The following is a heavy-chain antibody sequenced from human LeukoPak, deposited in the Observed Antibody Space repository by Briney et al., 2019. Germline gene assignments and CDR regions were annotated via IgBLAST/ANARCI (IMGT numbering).Heavy chain of an antibody. D-gene: IGHD3-3*01. CDR2: ISYDGSNK. CDR3: ARAEAYYDFWSGEKYFQH. J-gene: IGHJ1*01. V-gene: IGHV3-30*04. CDR1: GFTFSSYA. Sequence: PGGSLRLSCAASGFTFSSYAMHWVRQAPGKGLEWVAVISYDGSNKYYADSVKGRFTISRDNSKNTLYLQMNSLRAEDTAVYYCARAEAYYDFWSGEKYFQHWGQGTLVTVSP.